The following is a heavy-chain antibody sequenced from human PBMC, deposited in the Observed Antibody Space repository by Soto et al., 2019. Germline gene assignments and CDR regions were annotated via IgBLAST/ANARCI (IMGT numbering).Heavy chain of an antibody. CDR1: GYSFTSYL. J-gene: IGHJ4*02. Sequence: EPLKISCKGSGYSFTSYLNGSVGQMPGRGLEWMGITYPGDSDTRYSPSFQGQVTISADKSISTAYLQWSSLKASDTAMYYCARSAVTTVFDYWGQGTLVTVSS. CDR3: ARSAVTTVFDY. CDR2: TYPGDSDT. V-gene: IGHV5-51*01. D-gene: IGHD4-17*01.